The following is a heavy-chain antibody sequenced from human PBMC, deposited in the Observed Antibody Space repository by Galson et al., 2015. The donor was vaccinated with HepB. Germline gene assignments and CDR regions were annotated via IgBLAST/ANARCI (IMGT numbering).Heavy chain of an antibody. CDR2: MNPNSTYT. CDR3: ATSVLAGVGINAFDI. J-gene: IGHJ3*02. V-gene: IGHV1-8*01. D-gene: IGHD3-3*01. Sequence: SVTVSCKASGSNFISHEINWVRQATGQGLEWMGWMNPNSTYTGYPQRVQGRGTLTKDTSISTAYLELSSLGSEDTAVYYCATSVLAGVGINAFDILGQGTMLPVSS. CDR1: GSNFISHE.